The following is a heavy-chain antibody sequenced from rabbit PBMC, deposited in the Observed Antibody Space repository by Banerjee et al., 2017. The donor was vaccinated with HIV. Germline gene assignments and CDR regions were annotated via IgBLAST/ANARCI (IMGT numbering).Heavy chain of an antibody. CDR2: IYPDYGSI. Sequence: QEQLVESGGGLVQPEGSLTLTCKASGFDLSYYYHMCWVRQAPGKGLEWIACIYPDYGSIYYASWAKGRFTISKTSSTTVTLQMTSLTAADTATYFCARDQFSSAWGYYFNLWGQGTLVTVS. CDR1: GFDLSYYYH. D-gene: IGHD4-1*01. V-gene: IGHV1S45*01. CDR3: ARDQFSSAWGYYFNL. J-gene: IGHJ4*01.